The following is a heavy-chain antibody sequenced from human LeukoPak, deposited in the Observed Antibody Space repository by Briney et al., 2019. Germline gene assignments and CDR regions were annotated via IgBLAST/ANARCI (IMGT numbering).Heavy chain of an antibody. Sequence: GGSLRLSCAASGFTVSSNYMSWVRQAPGKGLEWVSVIYSGGTTLYADSVKGRFTISRDNSKNTLYLQMNSLRAEDTAVYYCARDSSGHYYAFDVWGQGTVVIVSS. D-gene: IGHD3-22*01. V-gene: IGHV3-66*01. CDR1: GFTVSSNY. CDR3: ARDSSGHYYAFDV. CDR2: IYSGGTT. J-gene: IGHJ3*01.